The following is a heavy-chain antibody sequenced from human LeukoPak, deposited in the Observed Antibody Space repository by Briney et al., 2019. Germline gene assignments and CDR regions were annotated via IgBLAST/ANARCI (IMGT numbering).Heavy chain of an antibody. V-gene: IGHV4-34*01. CDR3: ARGDLGYCSGGSCYLYYFDY. Sequence: SESLSLTCAVYGGSFSGYYWSWIRQPPGKGLEWIGEINHSGSTNYNPSLKSRVTISVDTSKNQFSLKLSSVTAADTAVYYCARGDLGYCSGGSCYLYYFDYWGQGTLVTVSS. CDR2: INHSGST. D-gene: IGHD2-15*01. J-gene: IGHJ4*02. CDR1: GGSFSGYY.